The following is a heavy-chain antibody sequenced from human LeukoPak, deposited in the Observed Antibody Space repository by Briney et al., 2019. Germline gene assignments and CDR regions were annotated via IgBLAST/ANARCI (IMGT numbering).Heavy chain of an antibody. Sequence: PGGSLRLSCTTSGFIFGDHGVSWFRQAPGKGLEWVAVISYDGSNKYYADSVKGRFTISRDNSKNTLYLQMNSLRAEDTAVYYCAKGPYSSGWYVLELDYWGQGTLVTVSS. CDR1: GFIFGDHG. CDR2: ISYDGSNK. D-gene: IGHD6-19*01. J-gene: IGHJ4*02. V-gene: IGHV3-30*18. CDR3: AKGPYSSGWYVLELDY.